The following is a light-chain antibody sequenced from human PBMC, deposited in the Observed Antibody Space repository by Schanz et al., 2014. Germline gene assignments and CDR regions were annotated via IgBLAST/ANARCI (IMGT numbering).Light chain of an antibody. CDR3: MQSIHVPRT. V-gene: IGKV2-28*01. CDR1: QSLLHSNGYNY. Sequence: DIVMTQSPLSLPVTPGEPASISCRSSQSLLHSNGYNYLDWYLQKPGQSPQLLISLGSNRASGVPDRFSGSGSGTDFTLKISRVEAEDVGVYYCMQSIHVPRTFGQGTKLEIK. CDR2: LGS. J-gene: IGKJ2*01.